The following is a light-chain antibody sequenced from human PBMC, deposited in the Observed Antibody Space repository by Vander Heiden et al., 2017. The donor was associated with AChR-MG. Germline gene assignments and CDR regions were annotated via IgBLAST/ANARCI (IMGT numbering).Light chain of an antibody. CDR1: SSNIVSNY. J-gene: IGLJ3*02. CDR3: AAWDDSLSGWV. CDR2: RNN. Sequence: QPVLTQPPSASGTTGQTVTITCSGSSSNIVSNYVYWYQQHPGTAPKLLIYRNNQRPSGVPDRFSGSKSGTSASVAISGLRSEDEDDYYCAAWDDSLSGWVFGGGTKLTVL. V-gene: IGLV1-47*01.